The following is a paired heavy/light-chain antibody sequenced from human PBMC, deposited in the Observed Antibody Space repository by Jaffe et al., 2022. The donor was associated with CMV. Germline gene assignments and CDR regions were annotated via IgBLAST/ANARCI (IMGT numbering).Light chain of an antibody. Sequence: AIRMTQSPSSFSASTGDRVTITCRASQGISSYLAWYQQKPGKAPKLLIYAASTLQSGVPSRFSGSGSGTDFTLTISCLQSEDFATYYCQQYYSYPLITFGQGTRLEIK. V-gene: IGKV1-8*01. CDR1: QGISSY. J-gene: IGKJ5*01. CDR3: QQYYSYPLIT. CDR2: AAS.
Heavy chain of an antibody. CDR3: AKDVLWFGELLFSADYYYGMDV. Sequence: EVQLLESGGGLVQPGGSLRLSCAASGFTFSSYAMSWVRQAPGKGLEWVSAISGSGGSTYYADSVKGRFTISRDNSKNTLYLQMNSLRAEDTAVYYCAKDVLWFGELLFSADYYYGMDVWGQGTTVTVSS. CDR1: GFTFSSYA. D-gene: IGHD3-10*01. J-gene: IGHJ6*02. CDR2: ISGSGGST. V-gene: IGHV3-23*01.